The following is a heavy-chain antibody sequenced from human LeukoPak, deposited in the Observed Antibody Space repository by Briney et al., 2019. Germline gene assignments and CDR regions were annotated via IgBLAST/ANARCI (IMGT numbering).Heavy chain of an antibody. V-gene: IGHV4-59*01. D-gene: IGHD2-2*02. CDR1: GGSLSSYY. J-gene: IGHJ6*03. CDR2: IYYSGST. Sequence: SETLSLTCTVSGGSLSSYYWSWIRQPPGKGLEWIGYIYYSGSTNYNPSLKSRVTISVDTSKNQFSLKLNSVTAADTAVYYCARGRDIVVVPAAIPPYYYYMDVWGKGTTVTVSS. CDR3: ARGRDIVVVPAAIPPYYYYMDV.